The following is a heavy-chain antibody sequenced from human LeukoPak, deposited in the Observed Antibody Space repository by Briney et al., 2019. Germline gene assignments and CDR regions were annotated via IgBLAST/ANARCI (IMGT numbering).Heavy chain of an antibody. CDR3: AREIDYGDGIYYYYGMDV. J-gene: IGHJ6*04. CDR1: GGTFSSYA. CDR2: IIPIFGTA. D-gene: IGHD4-17*01. V-gene: IGHV1-69*13. Sequence: SVKVSCKASGGTFSSYAISWVRRAPGQGLEWMGGIIPIFGTANYAQKFQGRVTITADESTSTAYMELSSLRSEDTAVYYCAREIDYGDGIYYYYGMDVWGKGTTVTVSS.